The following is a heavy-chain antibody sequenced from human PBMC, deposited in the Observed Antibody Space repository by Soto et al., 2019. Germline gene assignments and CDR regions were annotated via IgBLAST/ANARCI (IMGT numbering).Heavy chain of an antibody. D-gene: IGHD7-27*01. V-gene: IGHV3-30*17. CDR1: GFILGDYA. CDR3: ARDPKTSGGQHWAFNYFDS. J-gene: IGHJ4*02. CDR2: ISYDGTNK. Sequence: QVQLVESGGGVVQPGRSLRLSCAGSGFILGDYALHWVRQAPGKGLEWVAVISYDGTNKFYADSVKGRFTISRDNSKSTLYLQVDSLRPEDAAVYYCARDPKTSGGQHWAFNYFDSWGQGTLVTVSS.